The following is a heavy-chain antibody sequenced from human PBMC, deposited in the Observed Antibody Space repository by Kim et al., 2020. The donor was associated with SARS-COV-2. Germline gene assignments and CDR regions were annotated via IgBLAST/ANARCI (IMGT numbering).Heavy chain of an antibody. CDR3: ARALWFGELLKADTGGGMDV. J-gene: IGHJ6*02. V-gene: IGHV4-34*01. CDR2: INHSGST. Sequence: SETLSLTCAVYGGSFSGYYWSWIRQPPGKGLEWIGEINHSGSTNYNPSLKSRVTISVDTSKNQFSLKLSSVTAADTAVYYCARALWFGELLKADTGGGMDVWGQGTTVTVSS. D-gene: IGHD3-10*01. CDR1: GGSFSGYY.